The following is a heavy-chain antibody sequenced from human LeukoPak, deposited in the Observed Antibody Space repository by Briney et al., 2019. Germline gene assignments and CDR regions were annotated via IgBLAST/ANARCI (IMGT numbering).Heavy chain of an antibody. CDR1: GYTFTSYG. Sequence: ASVKVSCKASGYTFTSYGISWARQAPGQGLEWMGIINPSGGGSNYAQKFQGRVTMTRDMSTSTVYMELSSLRSEDTAVYYCARLLGSRFDPWGQGTLVTVSS. V-gene: IGHV1-46*01. CDR3: ARLLGSRFDP. J-gene: IGHJ5*02. D-gene: IGHD1-26*01. CDR2: INPSGGGS.